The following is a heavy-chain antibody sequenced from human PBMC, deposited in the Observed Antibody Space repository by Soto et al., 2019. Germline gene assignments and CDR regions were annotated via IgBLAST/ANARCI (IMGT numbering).Heavy chain of an antibody. J-gene: IGHJ4*02. CDR1: GGSISSSSYY. CDR2: IYYSGST. Sequence: KTSETLSLTCTVSGGSISSSSYYWGWIRQPPGKGLEWIGSIYYSGSTYYNPSLKSRVTISVDTSKNQFSLKLSSVTAADTAVYYCASGPTSSSPVPGLFDYWGQGTLVTVSS. D-gene: IGHD6-6*01. V-gene: IGHV4-39*01. CDR3: ASGPTSSSPVPGLFDY.